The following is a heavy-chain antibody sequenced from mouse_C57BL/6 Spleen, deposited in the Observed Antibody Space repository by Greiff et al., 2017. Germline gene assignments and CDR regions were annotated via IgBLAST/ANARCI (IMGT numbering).Heavy chain of an antibody. Sequence: QVQLQQSGPELVKPGASVKISCKASGYAFSSSWMNWVKQRPGKGLEWIGRIYPGDGDTNYNGKFKGKATLTADKSSSTAYMQLSSLTSEDSAVYFCARSLYDYDAMDYWGQGTSVTVSS. CDR3: ARSLYDYDAMDY. CDR2: IYPGDGDT. J-gene: IGHJ4*01. V-gene: IGHV1-82*01. CDR1: GYAFSSSW. D-gene: IGHD2-3*01.